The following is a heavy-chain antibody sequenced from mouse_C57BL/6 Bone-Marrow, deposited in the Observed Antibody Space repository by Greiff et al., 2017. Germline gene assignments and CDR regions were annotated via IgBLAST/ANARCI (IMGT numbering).Heavy chain of an antibody. Sequence: EVQLVESGGDLVKPGGSLKLSCAASGFTFSSYGMSWVRQTPDKRLEWVATISSGGSYTYYPDSVKGRFPISRDNAKNTLYLQMSSLKSEDTAMYYCARHYYYGSSPYWGQGTTLTVSS. D-gene: IGHD1-1*01. CDR3: ARHYYYGSSPY. V-gene: IGHV5-6*01. CDR1: GFTFSSYG. CDR2: ISSGGSYT. J-gene: IGHJ2*01.